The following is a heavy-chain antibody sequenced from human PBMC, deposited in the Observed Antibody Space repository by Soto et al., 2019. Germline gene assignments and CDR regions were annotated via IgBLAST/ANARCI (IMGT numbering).Heavy chain of an antibody. V-gene: IGHV4-39*01. CDR1: GGSISSPNSY. CDR3: ARPHYDFRSGFLNSYFDY. D-gene: IGHD3-3*01. J-gene: IGHJ4*02. Sequence: QLQLQESGPGLVKPSETLSLTCTVSGGSISSPNSYWGWIRQPPGKGLEWIGTLYISGNTFYNPTLKSRVTISVDTSKNQFSLRLSSVTAADTAVYYCARPHYDFRSGFLNSYFDYWGQGTLVTVSS. CDR2: LYISGNT.